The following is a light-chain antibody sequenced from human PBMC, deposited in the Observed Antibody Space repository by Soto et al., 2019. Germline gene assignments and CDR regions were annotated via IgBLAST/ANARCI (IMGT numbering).Light chain of an antibody. CDR1: SSNIGNNY. V-gene: IGLV1-51*01. J-gene: IGLJ1*01. CDR2: DNN. CDR3: GTWDSSLSAGV. Sequence: QSVLTQPPSVSAAPGQKVTISGSGSSSNIGNNYVSWYQQLPGTAPKLLIYDNNKRPSGIPDRFSGSKSDTSATLGITGLQTGDEADYYCGTWDSSLSAGVFGTGTKVTVL.